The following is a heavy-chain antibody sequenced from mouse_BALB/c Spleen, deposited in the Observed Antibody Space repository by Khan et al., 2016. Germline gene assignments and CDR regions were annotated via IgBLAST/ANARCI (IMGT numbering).Heavy chain of an antibody. D-gene: IGHD2-4*01. CDR3: ARYWITSFVSKGLPY. CDR2: IDPYNGDT. V-gene: IGHV1S135*01. Sequence: VQLKQSGPELVKPGASVKVSCKASGYAFTSYNMFWVKQSHGKSLEWIGHIDPYNGDTNYNQNFKGKATLTVDKSSSTAYMQLNSLTSEDSAVXSCARYWITSFVSKGLPYWGQGTPLTVSS. CDR1: GYAFTSYN. J-gene: IGHJ2*01.